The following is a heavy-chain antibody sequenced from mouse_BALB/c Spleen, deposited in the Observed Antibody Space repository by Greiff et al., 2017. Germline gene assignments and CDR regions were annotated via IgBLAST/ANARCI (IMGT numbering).Heavy chain of an antibody. Sequence: VMLVESGAELVRPGVSVKISCKGSGYTFTDYAMHWVKQSHAKSLEWIGVISTYYGDASYNQKFKGKATMTVDKSSSTAYMELARLTSEDSAINYCARRKGSFYAMDYWGQGTSVTVSS. CDR1: GYTFTDYA. CDR2: ISTYYGDA. CDR3: ARRKGSFYAMDY. J-gene: IGHJ4*01. V-gene: IGHV1S137*01.